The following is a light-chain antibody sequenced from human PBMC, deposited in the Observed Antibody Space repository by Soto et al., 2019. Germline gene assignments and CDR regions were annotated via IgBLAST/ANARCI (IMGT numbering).Light chain of an antibody. V-gene: IGLV2-8*01. CDR1: NSDIGRYNY. J-gene: IGLJ2*01. CDR3: NSYAGSNKHVV. Sequence: QSALTQPASVSGSPGQSITISCAGTNSDIGRYNYVSWYQQHPGEAPKLLIYEVSKRPSGVPDRFSGSKSGNTASLTVSGLQAEDEADYYCNSYAGSNKHVVFGGGTKVTVL. CDR2: EVS.